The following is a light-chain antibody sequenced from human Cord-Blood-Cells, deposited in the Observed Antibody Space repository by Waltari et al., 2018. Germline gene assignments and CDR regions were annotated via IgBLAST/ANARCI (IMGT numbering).Light chain of an antibody. Sequence: QSALTQPASVSGSPGQSITIPCTGTSSDVGRYNLVSWYQQHPGKAPKLMIYEGSKRPSGVSNRFSGSKSGNTASLTISGLQAEDEADYYCCSYAGSSLWVFGGGTKLTVL. CDR3: CSYAGSSLWV. V-gene: IGLV2-23*01. J-gene: IGLJ3*02. CDR2: EGS. CDR1: SSDVGRYNL.